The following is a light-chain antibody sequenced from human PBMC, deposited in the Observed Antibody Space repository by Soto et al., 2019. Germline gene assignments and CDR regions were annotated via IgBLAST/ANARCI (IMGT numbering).Light chain of an antibody. V-gene: IGLV1-44*01. J-gene: IGLJ3*02. CDR3: AAWDDSLNGWV. Sequence: QLVLTQPPSASGTPGQRVTISCSGSSSNIGSNTVNWYQQLPGTAPKLLIYGNNQRPSGVPDRFSGSKSGTSASLAISGLQSEDEADYYCAAWDDSLNGWVFGGGTQLTVL. CDR1: SSNIGSNT. CDR2: GNN.